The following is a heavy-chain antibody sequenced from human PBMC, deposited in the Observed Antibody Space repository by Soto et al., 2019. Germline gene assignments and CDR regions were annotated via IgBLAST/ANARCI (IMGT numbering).Heavy chain of an antibody. CDR1: GGSISNAAYS. CDR3: ARERGGYGLFDS. CDR2: IYPSGMP. V-gene: IGHV4-30-2*01. J-gene: IGHJ4*02. D-gene: IGHD5-18*01. Sequence: QLQLQESGSGLVKPSHTLSLTCTVSGGSISNAAYSWSWIRQPPGKGLEWIGYIYPSGMPFYNPSLRGRVTISIDRSNDQLSLNLKSVTAADTAVYYCARERGGYGLFDSWGQGTLVTVSS.